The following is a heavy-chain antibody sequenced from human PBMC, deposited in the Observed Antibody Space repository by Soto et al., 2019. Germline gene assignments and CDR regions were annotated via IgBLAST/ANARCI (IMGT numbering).Heavy chain of an antibody. CDR3: AKTPVVPAAMDY. CDR1: GFTFSSFA. CDR2: ISYDGSDK. D-gene: IGHD2-2*01. V-gene: IGHV3-30*18. J-gene: IGHJ4*02. Sequence: PGGSMRLSSAASGFTFSSFAMHWVRKAPGKGLEWVAVISYDGSDKYYADSVKGRFTISRDNSKNTLYLQMNSLRAEDTAVYYCAKTPVVPAAMDYWGQGTLVTVSS.